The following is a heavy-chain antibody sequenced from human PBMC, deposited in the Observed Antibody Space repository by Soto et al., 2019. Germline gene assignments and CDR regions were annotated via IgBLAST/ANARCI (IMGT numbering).Heavy chain of an antibody. V-gene: IGHV1-3*01. D-gene: IGHD3-9*01. CDR3: AREFLLDYDILTGYYNMGFDY. CDR1: RYTFTSYA. CDR2: INAGNGNT. J-gene: IGHJ4*02. Sequence: AASVKISCTASRYTFTSYAMHRVRQAPGQRLEWMGWINAGNGNTKYSQKFQGRVTITRDTSASTAYMELSSLRSEDTAVYYCAREFLLDYDILTGYYNMGFDYWGQGTLVTVSS.